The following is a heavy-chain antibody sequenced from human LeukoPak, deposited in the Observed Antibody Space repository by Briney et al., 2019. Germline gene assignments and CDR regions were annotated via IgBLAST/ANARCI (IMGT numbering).Heavy chain of an antibody. CDR2: ISYDGSNK. V-gene: IGHV3-30*04. D-gene: IGHD6-19*01. CDR1: GFTFSSYA. J-gene: IGHJ4*02. CDR3: ARDLESSGFYGFDY. Sequence: GGSLRLSCAASGFTFSSYAMHWVRQAPGKGLEWVAVISYDGSNKYYADSVKGRFTISRDNSKNTLYLQINSLRTEDTAVYYCARDLESSGFYGFDYWGQGTLVTVSS.